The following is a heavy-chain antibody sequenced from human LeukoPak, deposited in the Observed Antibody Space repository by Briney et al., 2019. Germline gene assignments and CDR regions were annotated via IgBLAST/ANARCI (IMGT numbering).Heavy chain of an antibody. CDR3: AREAPIVGAHESHYYYGMDV. V-gene: IGHV4-61*01. CDR1: GGSVSSDSYY. Sequence: SETLSLTCTVSGGSVSSDSYYWTWIRQPPGKGLEWIGYIHYSGSTNYNPSLKSRVTISVDTSKNQFSLKLSSVTAADTAVYYCAREAPIVGAHESHYYYGMDVWGQGTTVTVSS. D-gene: IGHD1-26*01. CDR2: IHYSGST. J-gene: IGHJ6*02.